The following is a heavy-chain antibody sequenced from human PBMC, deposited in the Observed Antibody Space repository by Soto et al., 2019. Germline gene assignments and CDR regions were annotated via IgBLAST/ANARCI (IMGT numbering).Heavy chain of an antibody. J-gene: IGHJ4*02. D-gene: IGHD3-10*01. CDR1: GFTFSSYS. CDR2: ISSSSSYI. V-gene: IGHV3-21*01. Sequence: EVQLVESGGGLVKPGGSLRLSCAASGFTFSSYSMNWVRQAPGKGLEWVSSISSSSSYIYYADSVKGRFTISRDNAKNSLYLQMNSLRAEDTAVYYCARDHQVVLWFGFDYLGQGTLVTVSS. CDR3: ARDHQVVLWFGFDY.